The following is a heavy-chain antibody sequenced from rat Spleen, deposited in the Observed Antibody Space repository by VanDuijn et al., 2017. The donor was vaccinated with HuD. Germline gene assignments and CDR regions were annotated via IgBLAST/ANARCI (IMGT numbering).Heavy chain of an antibody. CDR1: GFTFRNYY. J-gene: IGHJ2*01. CDR3: ARHSLYYYSRYIHEYFDN. V-gene: IGHV5-25*01. Sequence: EVQMVESGGGLVQPGRSMKLSCAASGFTFRNYYMAWVRQAPTKGLEWVAYISAGGGDTYYRDSVKGRFTISRDNAKNTLYLQMNSLRSEDTATYYCARHSLYYYSRYIHEYFDNWGQGVMVTVSS. CDR2: ISAGGGDT. D-gene: IGHD1-2*01.